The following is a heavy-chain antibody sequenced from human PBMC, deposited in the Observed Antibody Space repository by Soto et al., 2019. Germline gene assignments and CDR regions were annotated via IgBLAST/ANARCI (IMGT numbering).Heavy chain of an antibody. V-gene: IGHV3-33*03. CDR3: ARDILSGGAYPDS. J-gene: IGHJ5*01. Sequence: QVQLVESGGGVVQSGRSPRLSCAASGFTFSSFGMHWVRQAPGKGLEWVALIWHDGTFTHYADSVKGRFTISRDNAKNSLFLQMNSLRADDTAVYYCARDILSGGAYPDSWGQGTKVTVSS. CDR1: GFTFSSFG. D-gene: IGHD3-10*01. CDR2: IWHDGTFT.